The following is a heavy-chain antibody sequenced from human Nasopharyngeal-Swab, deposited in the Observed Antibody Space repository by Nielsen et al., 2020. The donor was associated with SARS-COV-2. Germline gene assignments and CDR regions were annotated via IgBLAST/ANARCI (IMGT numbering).Heavy chain of an antibody. D-gene: IGHD5-18*01. CDR2: ISSSSSTI. J-gene: IGHJ4*02. V-gene: IGHV3-48*02. CDR3: ARDPSYGRKFDY. Sequence: WIRQPPGKGLEWVSYISSSSSTIYYADSVKGRFTISRDNAKNSLYLQMNSLRDEDTAVYYCARDPSYGRKFDYRGQGTLVTVSS.